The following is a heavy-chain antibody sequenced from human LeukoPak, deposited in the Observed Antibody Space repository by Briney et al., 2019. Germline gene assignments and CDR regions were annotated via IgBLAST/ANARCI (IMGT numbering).Heavy chain of an antibody. CDR1: GFTFSSYW. CDR3: ARYPRARQDIVVVPAAMPFDY. D-gene: IGHD2-2*01. CDR2: IKQDGSEK. Sequence: GGFLRLSCAASGFTFSSYWMSWVRQAPGKGLEWVANIKQDGSEKYYVDSVKGRFTISRDNAKNSLYLQMNSLRAEDTAVYYCARYPRARQDIVVVPAAMPFDYWGQGTLVTVSS. J-gene: IGHJ4*02. V-gene: IGHV3-7*03.